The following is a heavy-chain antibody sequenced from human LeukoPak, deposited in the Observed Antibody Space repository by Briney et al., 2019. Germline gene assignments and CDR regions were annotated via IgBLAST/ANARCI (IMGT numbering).Heavy chain of an antibody. CDR3: ARSPPGSTNWKYYDY. J-gene: IGHJ4*02. D-gene: IGHD1-1*01. Sequence: PGGSLRLSCAASGFTFSDYSIHWVRQAPGKGLEFVSVIGPIGVYTYYANSVKGRFTISRDNSKSTVSLQMGSLRDEDMAVYYCARSPPGSTNWKYYDYWGRGTLVTVSS. CDR2: IGPIGVYT. V-gene: IGHV3-64*01. CDR1: GFTFSDYS.